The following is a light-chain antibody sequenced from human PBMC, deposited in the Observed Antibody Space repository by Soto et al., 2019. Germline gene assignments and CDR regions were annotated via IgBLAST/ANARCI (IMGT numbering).Light chain of an antibody. Sequence: QSVLTQPASVSGSPGQSITISCTGTSSDVGAYDFVSWYQQHPDKAPKLMIYEVRNRPSGVSNRFSGSKSVNTATLTISGLQAEDEADYYSTSYTTSSTRVFGTGTKDTDL. J-gene: IGLJ1*01. CDR2: EVR. CDR1: SSDVGAYDF. V-gene: IGLV2-14*03. CDR3: TSYTTSSTRV.